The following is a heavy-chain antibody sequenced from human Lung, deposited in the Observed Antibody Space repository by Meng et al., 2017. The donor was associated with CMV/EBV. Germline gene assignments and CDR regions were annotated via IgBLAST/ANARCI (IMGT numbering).Heavy chain of an antibody. CDR3: ARYRATFPSNRLVRGCYMDV. J-gene: IGHJ6*03. CDR1: GFTFSNYP. D-gene: IGHD2-15*01. V-gene: IGHV3-23*01. Sequence: GGSXRLXXAASGFTFSNYPMSWVRQAPGTGLDWVSAISANSGDTYYIDSVEGRFTISRDNSKNTLYLQMNSLRAEDTAVYYCARYRATFPSNRLVRGCYMDVWGKGXTVTVSS. CDR2: ISANSGDT.